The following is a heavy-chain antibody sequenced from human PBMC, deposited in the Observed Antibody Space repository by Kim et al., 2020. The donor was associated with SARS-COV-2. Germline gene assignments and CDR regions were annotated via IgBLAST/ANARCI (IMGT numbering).Heavy chain of an antibody. CDR1: GYSFTNYW. CDR2: IYPGDSDT. D-gene: IGHD2-2*01. V-gene: IGHV5-51*01. CDR3: ARYPYCSSTSCYGGDYFYGMDV. Sequence: GESLKISCKGSGYSFTNYWIGWVRQMPGEGLEWMGIIYPGDSDTRYSPSFQGQVTISADKSISTAYLQWRSLKASDSATYYCARYPYCSSTSCYGGDYFYGMDVWGQGTTVTVSS. J-gene: IGHJ6*02.